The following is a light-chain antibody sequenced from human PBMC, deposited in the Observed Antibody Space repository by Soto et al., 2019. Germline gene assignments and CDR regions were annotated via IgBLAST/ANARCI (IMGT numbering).Light chain of an antibody. CDR2: GNS. Sequence: QSALTQPPSVSGAPGQRVTISCTGSSSNIGAGYDVHWYQQLPGTAHKLLIYGNSNRPSGVPDRFSGSKSGTSASLAITRLQAEDEADYYCQSYDSSLSGSFVFGAGTKVTVL. V-gene: IGLV1-40*01. CDR3: QSYDSSLSGSFV. J-gene: IGLJ1*01. CDR1: SSNIGAGYD.